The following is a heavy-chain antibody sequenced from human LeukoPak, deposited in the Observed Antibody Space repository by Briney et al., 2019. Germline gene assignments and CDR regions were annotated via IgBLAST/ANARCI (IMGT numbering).Heavy chain of an antibody. CDR1: VDSISSYY. CDR2: IYYSGST. V-gene: IGHV4-59*08. Sequence: SETLSLTCTVSVDSISSYYWSWIRQSPGKGLEWIGYIYYSGSTYYNPSLTSRVTISVDTSKNQFSLRLTSVTAADTAVYYCARHSIVGQWLVPFDYWGQGTLVTVSS. CDR3: ARHSIVGQWLVPFDY. D-gene: IGHD6-19*01. J-gene: IGHJ4*02.